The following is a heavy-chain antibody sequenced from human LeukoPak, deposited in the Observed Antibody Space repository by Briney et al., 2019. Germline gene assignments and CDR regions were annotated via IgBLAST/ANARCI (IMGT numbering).Heavy chain of an antibody. Sequence: GGSLRLSCAASGFTFSRYGMIWVRQAPGKGLEWVSGISGSGCSTYYADSVKGRFTISRDNSKNTLYLQMNSLRAEDTAVYYCAKPYYYGSGAMDVWGKGTTVTVSS. V-gene: IGHV3-23*01. J-gene: IGHJ6*03. CDR1: GFTFSRYG. D-gene: IGHD3-10*01. CDR2: ISGSGCST. CDR3: AKPYYYGSGAMDV.